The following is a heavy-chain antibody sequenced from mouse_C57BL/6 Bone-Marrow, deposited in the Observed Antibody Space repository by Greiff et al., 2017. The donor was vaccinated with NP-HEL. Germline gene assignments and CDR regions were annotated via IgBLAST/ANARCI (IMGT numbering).Heavy chain of an antibody. CDR1: GYTFTSYW. J-gene: IGHJ4*01. CDR3: ASWTPQATAYAMDY. V-gene: IGHV1-55*01. D-gene: IGHD3-2*02. Sequence: VQLQQPGAELVKPGASVTMSCKASGYTFTSYWITWVKQRPGQGLEWIGDIYPGSGSTNYNEKFKSKATLTVDTSSSTANLQLNSLTSEDSAVYACASWTPQATAYAMDYWGQGTSVTVSS. CDR2: IYPGSGST.